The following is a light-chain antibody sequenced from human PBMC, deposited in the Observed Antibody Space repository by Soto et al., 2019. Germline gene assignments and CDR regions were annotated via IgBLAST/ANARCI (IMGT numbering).Light chain of an antibody. CDR2: GAS. CDR1: QSVSSSY. CDR3: QQCDSSPPT. V-gene: IGKV3-20*01. Sequence: EIVLTQSPGTLSLSPGERATLSCRASQSVSSSYLAWYQQKPGQAPTLLIYGASSRATGIPDRFSGSGSGTDFILTISRLEPEDFAVYYCQQCDSSPPTFGRGTRLEIK. J-gene: IGKJ5*01.